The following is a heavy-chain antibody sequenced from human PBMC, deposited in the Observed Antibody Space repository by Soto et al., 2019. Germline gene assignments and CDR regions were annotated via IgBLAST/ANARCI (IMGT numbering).Heavy chain of an antibody. J-gene: IGHJ4*02. CDR1: GYTFTSNA. CDR2: INAGNGNT. D-gene: IGHD2-2*01. CDR3: AREYCSSTSCWVY. Sequence: ASVKVSCKGSGYTFTSNAMHWVRQAPGQRLEWMGWINAGNGNTKYSQKFQGRVTITRDTSASTAYMELSSLRSEDTAVYYCAREYCSSTSCWVYWGQGTLVTVSS. V-gene: IGHV1-3*01.